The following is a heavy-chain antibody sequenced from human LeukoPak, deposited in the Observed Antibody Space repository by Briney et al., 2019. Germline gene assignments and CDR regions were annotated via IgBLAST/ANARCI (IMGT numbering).Heavy chain of an antibody. D-gene: IGHD1-1*01. J-gene: IGHJ4*02. CDR2: ISSSSSYI. Sequence: GGSLRLSCAASGFTFSSYSMNWVRQAPGKGLEWVSSISSSSSYIHYADSVKGRFTISRDNAKNSLYLQMNSLRAEDTAVYYCARSGPPGGKTGTTFFDYWGQGTLVTVSS. CDR1: GFTFSSYS. CDR3: ARSGPPGGKTGTTFFDY. V-gene: IGHV3-21*01.